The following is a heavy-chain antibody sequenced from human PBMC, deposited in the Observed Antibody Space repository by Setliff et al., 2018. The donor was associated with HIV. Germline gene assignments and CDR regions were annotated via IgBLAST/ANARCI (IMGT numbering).Heavy chain of an antibody. Sequence: ASVKVSCKASGYTFTNYYIHWVRQAPGQGLEWLGMVNPSGGSTAYAQKFQGRVTMTKDTSTNTVYMDLSGLRSDDTAVYYCARGRTAGDTYDYAYWGQGTLVTVSS. CDR2: VNPSGGST. D-gene: IGHD3-16*01. V-gene: IGHV1-46*01. CDR1: GYTFTNYY. CDR3: ARGRTAGDTYDYAY. J-gene: IGHJ4*02.